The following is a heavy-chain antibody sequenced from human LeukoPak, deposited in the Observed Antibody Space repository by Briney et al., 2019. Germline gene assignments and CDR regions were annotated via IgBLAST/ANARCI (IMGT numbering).Heavy chain of an antibody. Sequence: KPLETLSLTCTVSGGSISSSSYYWDWIRQPPGKGLEWIGSIYYSGSTYYNPSLKSRVTISVDTSKNQFSLKLSSVTAADTAVYYCARAAAAGTFPFDYWGQGTLVTVSS. D-gene: IGHD6-13*01. J-gene: IGHJ4*02. CDR3: ARAAAAGTFPFDY. CDR1: GGSISSSSYY. CDR2: IYYSGST. V-gene: IGHV4-39*01.